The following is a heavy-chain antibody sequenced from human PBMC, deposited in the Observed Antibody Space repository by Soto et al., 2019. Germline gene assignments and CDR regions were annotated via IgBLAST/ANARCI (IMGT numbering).Heavy chain of an antibody. D-gene: IGHD2-15*01. CDR3: AREGGVVVAAPDLQH. Sequence: QVQLVQSGAEEKKPGASVKVSCKASGYTFTSYAMHWVRQAPGQRLEWMGWINAGNGNTKYSQKFQGRVTITRDTSASTAYMELSSLSSEDTAVYYCAREGGVVVAAPDLQHWGQGTLVTVSS. CDR2: INAGNGNT. CDR1: GYTFTSYA. J-gene: IGHJ1*01. V-gene: IGHV1-3*05.